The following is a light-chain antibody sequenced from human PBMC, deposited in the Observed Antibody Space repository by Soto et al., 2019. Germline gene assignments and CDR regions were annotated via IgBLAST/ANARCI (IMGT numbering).Light chain of an antibody. Sequence: QSVLTQSPSESATPGQRVTISCSGSGSNIGTHAVNWYQQVPGTAPTLLLFRNHQRPSGVPERSSGSKAGTSAPLAISGPQSEDEADYYCAAWDDSLRAVVFGGGTKLTVL. CDR1: GSNIGTHA. V-gene: IGLV1-44*01. CDR2: RNH. J-gene: IGLJ2*01. CDR3: AAWDDSLRAVV.